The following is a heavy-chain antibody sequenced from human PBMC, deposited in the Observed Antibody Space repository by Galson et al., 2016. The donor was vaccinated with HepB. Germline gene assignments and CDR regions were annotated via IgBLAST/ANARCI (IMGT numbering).Heavy chain of an antibody. CDR2: INYSGST. CDR1: GVSVSSGSYY. CDR3: ARDMRMAGGGYYGMDV. Sequence: SETLSLTCTVSGVSVSSGSYYWSWIRQPPGQGLEWIGYINYSGSTHYKPSLKSRVTISLDTSKNQFSLKLSSVTPADTAVYYCARDMRMAGGGYYGMDVWGQGTTVTVSS. J-gene: IGHJ6*02. D-gene: IGHD3-16*01. V-gene: IGHV4-61*01.